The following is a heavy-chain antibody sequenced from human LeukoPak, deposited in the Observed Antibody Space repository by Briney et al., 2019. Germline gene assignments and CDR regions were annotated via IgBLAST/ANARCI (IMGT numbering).Heavy chain of an antibody. CDR1: GFTFSSYA. D-gene: IGHD6-19*01. CDR2: ISYDGSNK. Sequence: GGSLRLSCAASGFTFSSYAMHWVRQAPGKGLEWVAVISYDGSNKYYADSVKGRFTISRDNSKNTLYLQMNSLRAEDTAVYYCATPGIAVAGPNNFDYWGQGTLDTVSS. CDR3: ATPGIAVAGPNNFDY. J-gene: IGHJ4*02. V-gene: IGHV3-30*14.